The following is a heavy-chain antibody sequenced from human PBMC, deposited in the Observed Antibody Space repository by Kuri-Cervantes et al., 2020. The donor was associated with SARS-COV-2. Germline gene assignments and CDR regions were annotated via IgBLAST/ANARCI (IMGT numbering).Heavy chain of an antibody. CDR3: ARLYYDFWSGYYKNDAFDI. V-gene: IGHV4-4*07. J-gene: IGHJ3*02. CDR2: IYTSGNT. CDR1: GGSISSYY. D-gene: IGHD3-3*01. Sequence: SETLSLTCTVSGGSISSYYWSWIRQPAGKGLEWIGRIYTSGNTNYNPSLKSRVTMSVDTSKNQFSLKLSSVTAADTAVYYCARLYYDFWSGYYKNDAFDIWGQGTMVT.